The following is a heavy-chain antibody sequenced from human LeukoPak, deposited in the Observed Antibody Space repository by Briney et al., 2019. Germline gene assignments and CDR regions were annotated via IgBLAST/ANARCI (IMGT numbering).Heavy chain of an antibody. CDR2: INWNGGST. CDR1: GFTFDDYG. V-gene: IGHV3-20*04. CDR3: ARDHLTVTTTLTAFDY. D-gene: IGHD4-17*01. J-gene: IGHJ4*02. Sequence: GGSLRLSCAASGFTFDDYGMSWVRQAPGKGLEWVSGINWNGGSTGYADSVKGRFTISRDNAKNSLYLQMNSLRAEDTALYYCARDHLTVTTTLTAFDYCGQGTLVTVSS.